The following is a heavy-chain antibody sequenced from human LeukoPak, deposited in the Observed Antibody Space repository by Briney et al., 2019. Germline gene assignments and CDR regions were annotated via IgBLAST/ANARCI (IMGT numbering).Heavy chain of an antibody. CDR2: IYYSGST. CDR1: GGSISSSSYY. Sequence: PSQTLSLTCTVSGGSISSSSYYWGWIRQPPGKGLEWIGSIYYSGSTYYNPSLKSRVTISVDASKNQFSLKLSSVTAADTAVYSCARQEYSYGHDYWGQGTLVTVSS. V-gene: IGHV4-39*01. D-gene: IGHD5-18*01. J-gene: IGHJ4*02. CDR3: ARQEYSYGHDY.